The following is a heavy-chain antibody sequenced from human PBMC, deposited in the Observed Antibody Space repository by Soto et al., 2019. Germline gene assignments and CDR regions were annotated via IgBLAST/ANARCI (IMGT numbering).Heavy chain of an antibody. CDR2: IYYSGST. J-gene: IGHJ6*02. D-gene: IGHD3-22*01. CDR3: AREQYYDSSAPTRSYYGMDV. Sequence: SETLSLTCTVSGGSISSGGYDWSWIRQHPGKGLEWIGYIYYSGSTYYNPSLKSRVTISVDTSKNQFSLKLSSVTAADTAVYYCAREQYYDSSAPTRSYYGMDVWGQGTTVTVSS. CDR1: GGSISSGGYD. V-gene: IGHV4-31*03.